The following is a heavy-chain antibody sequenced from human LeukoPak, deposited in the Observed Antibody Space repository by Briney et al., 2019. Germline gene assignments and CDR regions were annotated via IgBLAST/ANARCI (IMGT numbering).Heavy chain of an antibody. CDR2: IYQSGST. V-gene: IGHV4-38-2*01. CDR1: GYSISSGYY. CDR3: ARRVRGSGVNWFDP. Sequence: SETLSLTCAVAGYSISSGYYWGWIRQPPGKGLEWIGTIYQSGSTNYNPSLKSRVTISVDTSKNQFSLKLSSLTAADTAVYYCARRVRGSGVNWFDPWGQGILVTVSS. D-gene: IGHD6-19*01. J-gene: IGHJ5*02.